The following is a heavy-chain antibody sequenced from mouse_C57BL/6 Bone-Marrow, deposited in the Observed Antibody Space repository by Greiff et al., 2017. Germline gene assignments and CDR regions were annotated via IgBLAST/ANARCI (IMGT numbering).Heavy chain of an antibody. Sequence: EVQLQQSGPELVKPGASVKMSCKASGYSFTDYCITWVKQSPGQSLAWIGVINPNYGSTSYNQKFKGKATLTVDKSSSTAYMQLNSLTSEDSAVYDCARVYCYGERAYWGQGTLVTVAA. V-gene: IGHV1-34*02. CDR2: INPNYGST. J-gene: IGHJ3*01. CDR3: ARVYCYGERAY. CDR1: GYSFTDYC. D-gene: IGHD1-1*01.